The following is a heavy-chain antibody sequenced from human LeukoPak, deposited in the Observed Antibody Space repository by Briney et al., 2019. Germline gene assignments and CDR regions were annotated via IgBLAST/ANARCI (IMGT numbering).Heavy chain of an antibody. D-gene: IGHD6-19*01. CDR2: ISSSSSTI. CDR3: AREGSQWLAKHYYYYYYMDV. Sequence: PGGSLRLSCAASGFTFSSYSMNWARQAPGKGLEWVSYISSSSSTIYYADSVRGRFTISRDNAKNSLYLQMNSLRAEDTAVYYCAREGSQWLAKHYYYYYYMDVWGKGTTVTVSS. V-gene: IGHV3-48*01. CDR1: GFTFSSYS. J-gene: IGHJ6*03.